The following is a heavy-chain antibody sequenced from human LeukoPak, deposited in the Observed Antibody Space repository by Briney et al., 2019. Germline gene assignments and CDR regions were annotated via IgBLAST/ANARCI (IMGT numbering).Heavy chain of an antibody. D-gene: IGHD3-10*01. CDR2: INHSGST. V-gene: IGHV4-34*01. J-gene: IGHJ4*02. CDR1: GGSFSGYY. CDR3: ARVRRLWLAGDFDY. Sequence: TSGTLSLTCAVYGGSFSGYYWSWIRQPPGKGLEWLGEINHSGSTNYNPSLKSRVTISVDTSKNQFSLKLSSVTAADTAVYYCARVRRLWLAGDFDYWGQGTLVTVSS.